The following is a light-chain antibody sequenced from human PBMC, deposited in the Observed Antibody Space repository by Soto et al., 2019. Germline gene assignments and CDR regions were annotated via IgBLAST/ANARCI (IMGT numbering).Light chain of an antibody. CDR2: KAS. Sequence: DIQMTQSPSTLSASVGDRVTITCRASQSISSWLAWYQQKPGKATKLLIYKASGLESGVPSRFSGSGSGTEFTLTISGLQPDDFATYYFQQYNSYPRTFGQGTKVEIK. J-gene: IGKJ1*01. V-gene: IGKV1-5*03. CDR3: QQYNSYPRT. CDR1: QSISSW.